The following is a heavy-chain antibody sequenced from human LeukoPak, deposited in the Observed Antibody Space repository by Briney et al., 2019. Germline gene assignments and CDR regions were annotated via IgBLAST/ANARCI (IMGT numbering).Heavy chain of an antibody. J-gene: IGHJ4*02. Sequence: SETLSLTCTVSGRSISSGDHYWSWIRQPGGKGLEWIGYIYYSGSTYYNPSLKRRVTISVDTSKNQFSLKLSSVTAADTAVYYCARVSDYGGNQNFDYWGQGTLVTVSS. CDR1: GRSISSGDHY. V-gene: IGHV4-30-4*01. CDR2: IYYSGST. CDR3: ARVSDYGGNQNFDY. D-gene: IGHD4-23*01.